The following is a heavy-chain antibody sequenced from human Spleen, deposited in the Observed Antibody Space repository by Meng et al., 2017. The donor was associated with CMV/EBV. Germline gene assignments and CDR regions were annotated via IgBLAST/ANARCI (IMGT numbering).Heavy chain of an antibody. CDR1: GFTFGDYY. CDR2: ITGSGSVI. J-gene: IGHJ6*02. D-gene: IGHD1-26*01. Sequence: LKISCAASGFTFGDYYMAWIRQAPGKGLEWVSYITGSGSVIYHSDSVQGRFTISRDNSKNSLYLQINSLSAEDTAVYYCARGGTYSIAHYGMDVWGQGTTVTVSS. V-gene: IGHV3-11*04. CDR3: ARGGTYSIAHYGMDV.